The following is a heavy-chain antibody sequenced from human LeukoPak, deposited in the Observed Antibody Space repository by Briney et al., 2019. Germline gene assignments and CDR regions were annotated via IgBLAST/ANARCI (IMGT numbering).Heavy chain of an antibody. Sequence: GGSLRLSCAASGFTFSSYGMSWVRQAPGKGLEWVSAISGSGGSTYYADSVKGRFTISRDNSKNTLYLQMNSLRAEDTAVYYCAKGSSVYSSSPAVDYWGQGTLVTVSS. D-gene: IGHD6-6*01. V-gene: IGHV3-23*01. CDR2: ISGSGGST. CDR1: GFTFSSYG. J-gene: IGHJ4*02. CDR3: AKGSSVYSSSPAVDY.